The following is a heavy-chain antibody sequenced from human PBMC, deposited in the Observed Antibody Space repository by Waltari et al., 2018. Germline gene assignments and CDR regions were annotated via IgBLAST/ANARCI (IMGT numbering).Heavy chain of an antibody. D-gene: IGHD1-26*01. J-gene: IGHJ5*02. Sequence: QVQLVQSGAEVKRPGASVKVSCKDAGYTFSTYDISWVRQAPGQGLEWMGWMSPNSGKSGYAQRFQSRVTLTRNSSISTAYMELSSLRSDDTAVYYCARRRGSYLANWFDTWGQGTLVTVSS. CDR2: MSPNSGKS. V-gene: IGHV1-8*01. CDR3: ARRRGSYLANWFDT. CDR1: GYTFSTYD.